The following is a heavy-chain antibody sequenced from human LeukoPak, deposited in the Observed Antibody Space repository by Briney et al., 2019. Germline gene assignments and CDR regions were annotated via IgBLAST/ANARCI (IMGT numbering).Heavy chain of an antibody. CDR2: ISYDGSNK. Sequence: GGSLRLSCAASGFTFSSYGMHWVRQAPGKGLGWVAVISYDGSNKYYADSVKGRLTISRDNSKNTLYLQMNSLRAEDTAVYYCAKGGSSSWFFDYWGQGTLVTVSS. D-gene: IGHD6-13*01. CDR3: AKGGSSSWFFDY. V-gene: IGHV3-30*18. J-gene: IGHJ4*02. CDR1: GFTFSSYG.